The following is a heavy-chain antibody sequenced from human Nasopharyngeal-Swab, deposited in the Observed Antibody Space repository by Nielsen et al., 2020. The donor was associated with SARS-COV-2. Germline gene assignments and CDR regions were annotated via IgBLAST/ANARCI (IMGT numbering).Heavy chain of an antibody. CDR2: IKSKTDGGTT. Sequence: GESLKISCAASGFTFSSAWMSWVRQAPGKGLEWVGRIKSKTDGGTTDYAAPVKGRFTISRDDSKNTLYLQMNSLKTEDTAVYYCTTAPRYRSIFGVVINYYGMDVWGQGTTVTVSS. CDR3: TTAPRYRSIFGVVINYYGMDV. V-gene: IGHV3-15*01. J-gene: IGHJ6*02. CDR1: GFTFSSAW. D-gene: IGHD3-3*02.